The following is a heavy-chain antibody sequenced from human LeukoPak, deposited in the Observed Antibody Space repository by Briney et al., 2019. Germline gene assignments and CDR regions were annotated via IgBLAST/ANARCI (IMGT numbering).Heavy chain of an antibody. CDR3: AREWSDIVVVPDRKYYFDY. CDR1: GYTFTGYY. Sequence: ASVKVSCKASGYTFTGYYMHWVRQAPGQGLEWMGRINPNSGGTNYAQKFQGRVTMTRDTSISTAYMELSRLRSDDTAVYYCAREWSDIVVVPDRKYYFDYWGQGTLVTVSS. J-gene: IGHJ4*02. CDR2: INPNSGGT. D-gene: IGHD2-2*01. V-gene: IGHV1-2*06.